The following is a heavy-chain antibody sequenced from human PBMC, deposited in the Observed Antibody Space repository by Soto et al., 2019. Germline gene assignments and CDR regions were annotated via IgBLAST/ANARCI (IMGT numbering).Heavy chain of an antibody. Sequence: LSLTCTVSGGSISSGGYYWSWIRQHPGKGLEWIGYIYYSGSTYYNPSLKSRVTISVDTSKNQFSLKLSSVTAADTAVYYCARYQLLTNWFDPWGQGTLVTVSS. D-gene: IGHD2-2*01. CDR1: GGSISSGGYY. CDR2: IYYSGST. J-gene: IGHJ5*02. V-gene: IGHV4-31*03. CDR3: ARYQLLTNWFDP.